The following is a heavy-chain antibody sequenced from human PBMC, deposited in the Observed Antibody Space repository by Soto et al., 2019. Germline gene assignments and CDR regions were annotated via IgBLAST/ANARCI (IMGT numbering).Heavy chain of an antibody. CDR2: IYTSASI. CDR1: GADFTTYS. CDR3: ARDREAGYNFYYGMDV. D-gene: IGHD6-19*01. J-gene: IGHJ6*02. Sequence: SETLSLTCRVSGADFTTYSWTWIRKPAGKGLEWIGRIYTSASINYNPSLRGRVTLSVDTSTNQVSLKLASVTAADTAVYYCARDREAGYNFYYGMDVWVQGTTVTVSS. V-gene: IGHV4-4*07.